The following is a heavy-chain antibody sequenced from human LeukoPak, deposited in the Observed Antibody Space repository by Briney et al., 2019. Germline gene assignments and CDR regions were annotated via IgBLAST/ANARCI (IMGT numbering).Heavy chain of an antibody. CDR1: GFSFSSYA. CDR2: ISGSGGST. D-gene: IGHD3-10*01. CDR3: AKDRSSYYGSGSYIDY. V-gene: IGHV3-23*01. J-gene: IGHJ4*02. Sequence: GGSLRLSCAASGFSFSSYAMRWVRQAPGKGVEWVSAISGSGGSTYYAASVKVRFTISRDNSKNTLYLQMNSLRAEDTAVYYCAKDRSSYYGSGSYIDYWGQGTLVTVSS.